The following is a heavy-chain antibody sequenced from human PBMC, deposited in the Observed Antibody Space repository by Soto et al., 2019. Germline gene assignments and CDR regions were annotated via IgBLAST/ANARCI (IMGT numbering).Heavy chain of an antibody. J-gene: IGHJ6*02. Sequence: SQTLSLTCAISGDSVSSNSAAWNWIRQSPSRGLEWLGRTYYRSKWYNDYAVSVKSRITINPDTSKNQFSLQLNSVTPEDTAVYYCARDRYSSSPSHYYYYGMDVWGQGTTVTVSS. CDR2: TYYRSKWYN. CDR3: ARDRYSSSPSHYYYYGMDV. D-gene: IGHD6-6*01. CDR1: GDSVSSNSAA. V-gene: IGHV6-1*01.